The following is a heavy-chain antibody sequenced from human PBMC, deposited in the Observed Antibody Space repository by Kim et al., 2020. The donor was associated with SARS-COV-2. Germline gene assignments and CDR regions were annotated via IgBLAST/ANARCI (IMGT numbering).Heavy chain of an antibody. Sequence: GGSLRLSCAASGFRFEDYAIHWVRQAPGKGLEWLCLFRADGRITDYAESVRGRFTVSRDNSKNSLYLQMSSLRPEDSALYFCAKDRDGYNFKYYFDFWGQGTLVTVSS. CDR1: GFRFEDYA. V-gene: IGHV3-43*02. CDR2: FRADGRIT. CDR3: AKDRDGYNFKYYFDF. J-gene: IGHJ4*02. D-gene: IGHD5-18*01.